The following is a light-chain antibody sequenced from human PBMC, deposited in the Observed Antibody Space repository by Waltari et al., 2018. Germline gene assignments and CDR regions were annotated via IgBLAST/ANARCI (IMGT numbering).Light chain of an antibody. V-gene: IGLV2-14*03. J-gene: IGLJ3*02. Sequence: QSALTQPASVSGSPGPSITIPCPGTSRDIGGYNSVSWYQQHPGHAPKLLIYGVTYRPSGVSNRFSGSKSDNTASLTISGLQAEDEADYYCSSCTGGDTPRVVFGGGTKVTVL. CDR1: SRDIGGYNS. CDR3: SSCTGGDTPRVV. CDR2: GVT.